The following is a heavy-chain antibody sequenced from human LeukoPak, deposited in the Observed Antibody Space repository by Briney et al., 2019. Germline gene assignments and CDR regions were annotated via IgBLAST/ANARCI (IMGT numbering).Heavy chain of an antibody. V-gene: IGHV4-59*05. CDR1: GGSISSYY. J-gene: IGHJ4*02. CDR2: IYYSGST. D-gene: IGHD3-3*01. CDR3: ASTTIFGVVTYPYYFDY. Sequence: SETLSLTCTVSGGSISSYYWSWIRQPPGKGLEWIGSIYYSGSTYYNPSLKSRVTISVDTSKNQFSLKLSSVTAADTAVYYCASTTIFGVVTYPYYFDYWGQGTLVTVSS.